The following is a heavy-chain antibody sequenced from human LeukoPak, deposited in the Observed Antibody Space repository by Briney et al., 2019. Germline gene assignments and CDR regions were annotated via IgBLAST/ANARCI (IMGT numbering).Heavy chain of an antibody. CDR1: GFTFSSYW. CDR3: ARESMPPPLIGYYYYYMDV. CDR2: IKQDGSEK. D-gene: IGHD2/OR15-2a*01. J-gene: IGHJ6*03. Sequence: GGSLRLSCAASGFTFSSYWMSWVRQAPGKGLEWVANIKQDGSEKYYVDSAKGRFTISRDNAKNSLYLQMNSLRAEDTAVYYCARESMPPPLIGYYYYYMDVWGKGTTVTVSS. V-gene: IGHV3-7*01.